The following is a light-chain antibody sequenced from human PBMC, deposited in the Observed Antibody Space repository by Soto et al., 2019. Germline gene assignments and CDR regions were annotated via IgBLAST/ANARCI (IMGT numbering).Light chain of an antibody. CDR2: GAS. Sequence: ETVMTQSPATLSVSPGERVTLSCRASEGVGSSLAWYQQKPGQAPRVLIYGASTTAPGIPARFSGSGSGTEFTLTISSLQSEDSAVYHCQQYNDWPRTFGQGTKVDNK. CDR3: QQYNDWPRT. V-gene: IGKV3-15*01. CDR1: EGVGSS. J-gene: IGKJ1*01.